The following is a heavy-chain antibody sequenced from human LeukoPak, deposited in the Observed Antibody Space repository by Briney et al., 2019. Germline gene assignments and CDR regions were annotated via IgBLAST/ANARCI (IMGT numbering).Heavy chain of an antibody. D-gene: IGHD2-15*01. Sequence: PGGSLRLPCAASGFTFSNYAMSWVRQAPGKGLEWVSLSSVSGGNTYYADSVKGRFTISRDNSKNTLYLQMSSLRAEDTALYYCAKDGFRADCSDGSCYPFGYWGQGTLVTVSS. CDR2: SSVSGGNT. CDR3: AKDGFRADCSDGSCYPFGY. V-gene: IGHV3-23*01. CDR1: GFTFSNYA. J-gene: IGHJ4*02.